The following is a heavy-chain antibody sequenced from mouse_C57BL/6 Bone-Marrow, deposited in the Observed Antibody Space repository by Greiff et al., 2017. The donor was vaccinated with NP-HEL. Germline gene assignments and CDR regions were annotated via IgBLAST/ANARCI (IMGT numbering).Heavy chain of an antibody. CDR3: VVGYYYFDY. J-gene: IGHJ2*01. Sequence: VQLQQSGAELVKPGASVKLSCKASGYTFTSYWMHWVKQRPGQGLEWIGMIHPNSGSTNYNEKFKSKATLTVDKSSSTAYMQLRSLTSEDSAVYYCVVGYYYFDYWGQGTTLTVSS. D-gene: IGHD2-3*01. CDR2: IHPNSGST. CDR1: GYTFTSYW. V-gene: IGHV1-64*01.